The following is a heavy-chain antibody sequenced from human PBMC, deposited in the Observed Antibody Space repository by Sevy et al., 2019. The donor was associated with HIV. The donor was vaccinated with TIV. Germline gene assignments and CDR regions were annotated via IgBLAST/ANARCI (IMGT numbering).Heavy chain of an antibody. J-gene: IGHJ4*02. CDR1: GGTFSSYA. CDR3: ARLTSAYYYDSSCYTHRDY. V-gene: IGHV1-69*13. Sequence: ASVKVSCKASGGTFSSYAISWVRQAPGQGLEWMGGIIPIFGTANYAQKFQGRLTITADESTSTAYMELSSLRSEDTAVYYCARLTSAYYYDSSCYTHRDYWGQGTLVTVSS. CDR2: IIPIFGTA. D-gene: IGHD3-22*01.